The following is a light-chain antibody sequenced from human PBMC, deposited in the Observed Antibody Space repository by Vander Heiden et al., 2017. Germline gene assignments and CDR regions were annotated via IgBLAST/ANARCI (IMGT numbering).Light chain of an antibody. J-gene: IGKJ4*01. CDR3: QQYDNWPLT. V-gene: IGKV3-15*01. CDR1: QSISSH. CDR2: GAF. Sequence: EIVMTQSPATLSVSPGERVTLSCRDSQSISSHLAGYKQKPGQAPRLLIYGAFIRASGIPTSFSGGGSGTDFTLTINTLQSEDFAVYYCQQYDNWPLTFGGGTKVEIK.